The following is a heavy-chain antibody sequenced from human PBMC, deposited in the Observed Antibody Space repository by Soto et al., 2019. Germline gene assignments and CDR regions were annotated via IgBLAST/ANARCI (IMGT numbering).Heavy chain of an antibody. CDR3: AKAGLLSSGLDY. D-gene: IGHD6-19*01. Sequence: GGSLRLSCAASGFTFSSYAMSWVRQAPGKGLEWVSAISGSGGSTYYADPVKGRFTISRDNSKNTLYLQMNSLRAEDTAVYYCAKAGLLSSGLDYWGQGTLVTVS. CDR1: GFTFSSYA. J-gene: IGHJ4*02. V-gene: IGHV3-23*01. CDR2: ISGSGGST.